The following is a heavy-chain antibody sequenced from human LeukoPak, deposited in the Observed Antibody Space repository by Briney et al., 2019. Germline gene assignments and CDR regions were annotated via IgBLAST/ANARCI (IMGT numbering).Heavy chain of an antibody. D-gene: IGHD2-21*02. CDR2: INPNSGGT. V-gene: IGHV1-2*04. J-gene: IGHJ5*02. Sequence: ASVKVSCKASGYTFTGYYMHWVRQAPGQGLEWMAWINPNSGGTNYAQKFQGWVTMTRDTSISTAYMELSRLRSDDTPVYYCARDGRAYCGGDCYWFDPWGQGTLVTVSS. CDR3: ARDGRAYCGGDCYWFDP. CDR1: GYTFTGYY.